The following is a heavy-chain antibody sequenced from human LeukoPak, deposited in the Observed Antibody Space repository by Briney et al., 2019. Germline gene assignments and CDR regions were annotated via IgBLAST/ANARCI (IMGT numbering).Heavy chain of an antibody. CDR1: GFTFTSSA. CDR3: AAVYTVTTHPLYYYYMDV. D-gene: IGHD4-11*01. CDR2: IVVGSGNT. V-gene: IGHV1-58*02. Sequence: ASVKVSCKASGFTFTSSAMQWVRQARGQRLEWIGWIVVGSGNTNYAQKFQERVTITRDMSTSTAYMELSSLRSEDTAVYYCAAVYTVTTHPLYYYYMDVWGKGTTVTVSS. J-gene: IGHJ6*03.